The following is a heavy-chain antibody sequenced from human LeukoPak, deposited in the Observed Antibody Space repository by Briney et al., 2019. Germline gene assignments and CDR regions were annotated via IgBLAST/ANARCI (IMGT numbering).Heavy chain of an antibody. D-gene: IGHD6-13*01. CDR3: ARVVSKGIGDFDY. V-gene: IGHV1-2*06. Sequence: ASVKVSCKASGYTFTGYYMHWVRQAPGQGLEWMGRINPNSGGTNYAQKFQGRVTMTRETSISTVYMELRRLRSDDTAVYYCARVVSKGIGDFDYWGQGTLVTVSS. CDR2: INPNSGGT. J-gene: IGHJ4*02. CDR1: GYTFTGYY.